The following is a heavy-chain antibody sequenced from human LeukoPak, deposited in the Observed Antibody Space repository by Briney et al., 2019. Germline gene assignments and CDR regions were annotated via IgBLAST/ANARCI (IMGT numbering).Heavy chain of an antibody. CDR3: VRGVGGSSYLDY. V-gene: IGHV3-74*01. J-gene: IGHJ4*02. CDR2: IKTDGSWT. Sequence: TGGSLRLSCAASGFTFSDHWMHWVRQVPGKGRVWVSRIKTDGSWTNDADSVKGRFTISRDNAENTLYLQMNSLRVEDTAVYYCVRGVGGSSYLDYWGQGALVTVSS. D-gene: IGHD3-16*01. CDR1: GFTFSDHW.